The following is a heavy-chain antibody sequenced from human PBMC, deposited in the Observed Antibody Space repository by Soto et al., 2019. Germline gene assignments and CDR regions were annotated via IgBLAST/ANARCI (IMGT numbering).Heavy chain of an antibody. V-gene: IGHV1-69*17. J-gene: IGHJ5*02. CDR1: GVTFSNYS. Sequence: QVQLVQSGAEVKEPGASVRLSCTASGVTFSNYSITWVRQAPGQGLEWMGGILPVCGVARYPQKFKGRVTITADWATSTANTKLSFLRYDDTAVYEGAGGEFCGLEYCSAVSCLHRWFDTWGQGTLVTVSS. CDR3: AGGEFCGLEYCSAVSCLHRWFDT. CDR2: ILPVCGVA. D-gene: IGHD2-15*01.